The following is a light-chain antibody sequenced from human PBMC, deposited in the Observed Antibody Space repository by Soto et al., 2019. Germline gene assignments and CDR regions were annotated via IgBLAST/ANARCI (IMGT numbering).Light chain of an antibody. V-gene: IGKV3-20*01. CDR3: QQYGSSPRT. CDR2: TAS. CDR1: QSINANN. Sequence: EIVLTQSPGTLSLSPGERATLSCGASQSINANNLAWYQQKVGQAPRLLIYTASSRATGIPDRFSGSGSGTDFTLTISRLEPEDLAVYFCQQYGSSPRTFGRGTKVEIK. J-gene: IGKJ1*01.